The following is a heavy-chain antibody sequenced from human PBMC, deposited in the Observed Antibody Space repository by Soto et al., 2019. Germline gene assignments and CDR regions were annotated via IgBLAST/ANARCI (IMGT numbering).Heavy chain of an antibody. Sequence: EVQLLESGGGLVQPGGSLTLSCAASGFTFTNYDMRWVRQPPGKGLEWVSVIRSRGGSTNYAGSVKGRFTVSRDNSKNTLYLQMNSLRAEDTAVSYCAKVFCSGGSCPTYFSYMDVWGKGTTVTVSS. CDR3: AKVFCSGGSCPTYFSYMDV. CDR1: GFTFTNYD. J-gene: IGHJ6*03. V-gene: IGHV3-23*01. CDR2: IRSRGGST. D-gene: IGHD2-15*01.